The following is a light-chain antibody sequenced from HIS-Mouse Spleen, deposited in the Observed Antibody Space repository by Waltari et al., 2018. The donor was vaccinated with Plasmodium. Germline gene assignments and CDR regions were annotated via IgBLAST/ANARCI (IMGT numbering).Light chain of an antibody. CDR1: QSVLYSSNNKNY. CDR3: QQYYSTPYT. J-gene: IGKJ2*01. V-gene: IGKV4-1*01. CDR2: WAS. Sequence: ILMTQSPDSLPVSMGERAPINCKSRQSVLYSSNNKNYLAWYQQKPGQPPKLLIYWASTRESGVPDRFSGSGSGTDFTLTISSLQAEDVAVYYCQQYYSTPYTFGQGTKLEIK.